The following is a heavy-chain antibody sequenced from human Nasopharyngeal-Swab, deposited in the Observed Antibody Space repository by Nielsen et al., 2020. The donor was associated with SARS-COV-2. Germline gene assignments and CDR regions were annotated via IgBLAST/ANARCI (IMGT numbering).Heavy chain of an antibody. J-gene: IGHJ4*02. CDR3: ARDVAIVGATLEN. V-gene: IGHV3-48*02. D-gene: IGHD1-26*01. CDR2: ISSSSSTS. Sequence: ETLSLTCAASEFTMSRNGMHWARQAPGKGLEWVAYISSSSSTSYYADSVKGRFTISRDNPKNSLYPQMNSLRDEDTALYYCARDVAIVGATLENWGQGTLVTVSS. CDR1: EFTMSRNG.